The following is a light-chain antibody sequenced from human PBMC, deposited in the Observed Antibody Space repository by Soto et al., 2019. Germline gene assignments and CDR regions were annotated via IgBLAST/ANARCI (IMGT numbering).Light chain of an antibody. CDR2: NSY. J-gene: IGKJ5*01. V-gene: IGKV3D-20*01. CDR3: QQYGTWIT. CDR1: QWFSGRN. Sequence: EIVLTQSPATLSLSPGERVSLSCGASQWFSGRNLAWYQQKPGQSPRLLIYNSYIRASGVPDRFRGSGSGTDFMLTITRLEPEDFAVYYCQQYGTWITFGQGTRLETK.